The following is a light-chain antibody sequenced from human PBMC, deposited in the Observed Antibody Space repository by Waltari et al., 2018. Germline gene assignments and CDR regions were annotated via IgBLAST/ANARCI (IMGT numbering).Light chain of an antibody. CDR2: DND. CDR1: SSNIGNKY. J-gene: IGLJ3*02. V-gene: IGLV1-51*01. CDR3: GTWDTSLSAWV. Sequence: QSVLTQAPSVSAAPGQTVTISCAGSSSNIGNKYVSWYQQFPGTAPKLLIYDNDKRPSGIPDRFSASKSGTSATLGITGLQTGDEANYYCGTWDTSLSAWVFGGGTKLTVL.